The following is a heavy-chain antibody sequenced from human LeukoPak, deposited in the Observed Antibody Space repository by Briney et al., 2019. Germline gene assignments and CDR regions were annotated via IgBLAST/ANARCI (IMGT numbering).Heavy chain of an antibody. Sequence: PGGSLRLSCAASGFTVSNNYMSWVRQAPGKGLEWVSVIYSGGSTYYADSVKGRFTISRDNSKNTLYLQMNSLRAEDPAVYYCARDSRQDYYDSSGYLWFASDIWGQGTMVTVSS. J-gene: IGHJ3*02. CDR1: GFTVSNNY. D-gene: IGHD3-22*01. V-gene: IGHV3-53*01. CDR3: ARDSRQDYYDSSGYLWFASDI. CDR2: IYSGGST.